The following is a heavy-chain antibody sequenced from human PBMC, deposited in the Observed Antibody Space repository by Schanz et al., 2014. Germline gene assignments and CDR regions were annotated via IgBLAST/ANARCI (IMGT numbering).Heavy chain of an antibody. CDR1: GFTFSSYS. Sequence: VQLVESGGGVVQPGRSLRLSCAASGFTFSSYSMYWVRQAPGKGLEWVSAISGSGGSTYYADSVKGRFTISRDNSKNTLYLQMNSLRAEDTAVYYCARSRGFDSIFDFWGRGTLVTVSS. D-gene: IGHD5-12*01. CDR3: ARSRGFDSIFDF. CDR2: ISGSGGST. V-gene: IGHV3-23*04. J-gene: IGHJ4*02.